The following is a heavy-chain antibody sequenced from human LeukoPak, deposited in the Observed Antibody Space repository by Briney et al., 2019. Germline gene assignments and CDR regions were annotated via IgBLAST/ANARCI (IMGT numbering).Heavy chain of an antibody. J-gene: IGHJ1*01. V-gene: IGHV3-21*01. D-gene: IGHD3-10*01. Sequence: GGSLRLSCAASGFTFSSYSMNWVRQAPGKGLEWVSSISSSSSYIYYADSVKGRFTISRDNAKTSLYLQMNSLRAEDTAVYYCARLHGSGIFQHWGQGTLVTVSS. CDR1: GFTFSSYS. CDR2: ISSSSSYI. CDR3: ARLHGSGIFQH.